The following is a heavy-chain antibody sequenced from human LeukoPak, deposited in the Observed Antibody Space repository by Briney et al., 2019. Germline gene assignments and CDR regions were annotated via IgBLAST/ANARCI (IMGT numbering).Heavy chain of an antibody. CDR3: ARDRYYVPDN. CDR1: GFTFNTNW. D-gene: IGHD3-10*02. CDR2: INGDGSTT. Sequence: GGSLRLSCAASGFTFNTNWMHWVRHAPGKGLVWVSCINGDGSTTTYADSVKGRFTISRDNAKNTVYLQINNLRAEDTAVYYCARDRYYVPDNWGQGTVVTVSS. J-gene: IGHJ4*02. V-gene: IGHV3-74*01.